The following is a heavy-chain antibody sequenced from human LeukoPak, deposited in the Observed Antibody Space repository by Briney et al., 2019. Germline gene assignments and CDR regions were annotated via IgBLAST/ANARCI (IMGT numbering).Heavy chain of an antibody. CDR3: ARDDVYGSGNFDY. CDR1: GLTVSSNY. J-gene: IGHJ4*02. D-gene: IGHD3-10*01. CDR2: IYSGGST. Sequence: GGSLRLSCAASGLTVSSNYMSWVRQAPGKGVEWVSVIYSGGSTYYAVSVKGRFTISRDNSKNTLYLQMNSLRAEDTAVYYCARDDVYGSGNFDYWGQGTLVTVSS. V-gene: IGHV3-66*02.